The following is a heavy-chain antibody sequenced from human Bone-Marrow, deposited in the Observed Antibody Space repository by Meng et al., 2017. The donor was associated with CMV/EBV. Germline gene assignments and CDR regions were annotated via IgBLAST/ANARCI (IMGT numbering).Heavy chain of an antibody. CDR2: IYWNDDK. V-gene: IGHV2-5*01. CDR1: GFSLSTSGVG. CDR3: AAPHYDILTGYYRDYYFDY. Sequence: SGPTLVKPTQTLTLTCTFSGFSLSTSGVGVGWIRQPPGKALEWLALIYWNDDKRYSPSLKSRLTITKDTSKNQVVLTMTNMDPVETATYYCAAPHYDILTGYYRDYYFDYWGQGTLVTVSS. D-gene: IGHD3-9*01. J-gene: IGHJ4*02.